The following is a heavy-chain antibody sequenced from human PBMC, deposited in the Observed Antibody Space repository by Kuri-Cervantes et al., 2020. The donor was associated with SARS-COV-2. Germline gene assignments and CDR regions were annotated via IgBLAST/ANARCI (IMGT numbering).Heavy chain of an antibody. V-gene: IGHV1-2*02. CDR2: INPNSGGT. Sequence: AAVKVSCKASRYTFTGYYMHWVRQAPGQGLEWMGWINPNSGGTNYAQKFQGRVTMTRDTSISTAYMELSRLRSDDTAVYYCAREFGYSGSYARQYNWFDPWGQGTLVTVSS. J-gene: IGHJ5*02. CDR1: RYTFTGYY. CDR3: AREFGYSGSYARQYNWFDP. D-gene: IGHD1-26*01.